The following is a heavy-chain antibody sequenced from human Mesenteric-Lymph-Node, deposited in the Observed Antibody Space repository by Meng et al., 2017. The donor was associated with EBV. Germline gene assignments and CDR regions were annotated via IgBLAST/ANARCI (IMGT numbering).Heavy chain of an antibody. D-gene: IGHD3-10*01. CDR3: THIWITLDH. CDR2: IFWDDDK. J-gene: IGHJ4*02. Sequence: QITLKESGPTVVKSTXTLTVTCSASGFSLNTSGMAVGWVRQPPGKAPEWLAPIFWDDDKRYSPSLKSRLTISRDTSENQVVLTMTNMAPEDTATYYCTHIWITLDHWGQGALVTVSS. CDR1: GFSLNTSGMA. V-gene: IGHV2-5*02.